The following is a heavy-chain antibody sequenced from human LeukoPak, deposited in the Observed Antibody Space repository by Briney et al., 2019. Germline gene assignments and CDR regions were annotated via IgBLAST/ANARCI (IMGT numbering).Heavy chain of an antibody. J-gene: IGHJ4*02. CDR1: GFSVSSNY. V-gene: IGHV3-66*01. D-gene: IGHD5-12*01. CDR2: FYSGGRT. CDR3: ARVKAVYEDNVRRSLPRELDY. Sequence: GGSLRLSCAAAGFSVSSNYMSWVRQAPGKGLEWVSVFYSGGRTYYADSVKGRFTISRDNSKNTVDLQMNSLGAEDTAVYYCARVKAVYEDNVRRSLPRELDYWGQGTLVTVSS.